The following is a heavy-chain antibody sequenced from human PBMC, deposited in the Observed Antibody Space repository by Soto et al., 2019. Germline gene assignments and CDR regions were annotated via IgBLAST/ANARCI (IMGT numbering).Heavy chain of an antibody. J-gene: IGHJ4*02. CDR3: VRDTYYYHSSGRYPYEY. D-gene: IGHD3-22*01. CDR2: ISGYNGNT. V-gene: IGHV1-18*01. Sequence: ASVKVSCKTSGYSFTTYGLSWVRQAPGRGLEWVGWISGYNGNTNYAQKFQGTVILTTDTPTTTGYMEIKSLSSDDTAVYYCVRDTYYYHSSGRYPYEYWGQGTQVTVS. CDR1: GYSFTTYG.